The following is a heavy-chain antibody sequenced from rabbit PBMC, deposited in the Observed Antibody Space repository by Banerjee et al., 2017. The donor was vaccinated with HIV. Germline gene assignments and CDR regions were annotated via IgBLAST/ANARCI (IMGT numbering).Heavy chain of an antibody. CDR3: ARDLAGVIGWNFNL. J-gene: IGHJ4*01. CDR1: GIDFSSSYY. CDR2: IYTDSYGIT. V-gene: IGHV1S40*01. Sequence: QSLEESGGDLVKPGASLTLTCTASGIDFSSSYYLCWVRQAPGKGLEWIGCIYTDSYGITYYASWAKGRFTISKTSSTTVTLQMTSLTAADTATYFCARDLAGVIGWNFNLWGPGTLVTVS. D-gene: IGHD4-1*01.